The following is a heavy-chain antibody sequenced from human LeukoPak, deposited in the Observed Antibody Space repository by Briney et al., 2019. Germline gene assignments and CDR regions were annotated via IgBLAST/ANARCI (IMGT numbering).Heavy chain of an antibody. J-gene: IGHJ4*02. V-gene: IGHV4-59*08. CDR3: ARQGYSYGLPIDY. Sequence: SETLSLTCTVSGGSISSYYWSWIRQPPGKGLEWIGYIYYSGSTNCNPSLKSRVTISVDTSKNQFSLKLGSVTAADTAVYYCARQGYSYGLPIDYWGQGTLVTVSS. CDR2: IYYSGST. D-gene: IGHD5-18*01. CDR1: GGSISSYY.